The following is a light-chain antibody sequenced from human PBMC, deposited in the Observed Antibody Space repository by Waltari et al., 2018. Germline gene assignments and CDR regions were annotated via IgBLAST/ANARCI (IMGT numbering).Light chain of an antibody. CDR3: AAWDDSLNGVV. CDR1: SSNIGSNT. Sequence: QSVLTQPPSASGTPGQRVTISCSGSSSNIGSNTVNWYQQLPGTAPKLIIYSNTQRPSGVPDRLSGSKAGTSASLDISGLQSEDEADYYCAAWDDSLNGVVFGGGTKLTVL. J-gene: IGLJ2*01. V-gene: IGLV1-44*01. CDR2: SNT.